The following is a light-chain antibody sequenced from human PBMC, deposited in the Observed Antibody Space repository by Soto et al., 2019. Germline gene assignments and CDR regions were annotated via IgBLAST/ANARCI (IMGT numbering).Light chain of an antibody. V-gene: IGKV1-9*01. Sequence: DIHLTQSPSFLSESVGDRVTITCRASPGISSYLAWYQQKPWKAPNLLIYAASTLQSGVPSRFSGSGSGTGLTLTIISRQPEDYATYRCQQLHTYPRTFGEGNKVEIK. CDR1: PGISSY. CDR3: QQLHTYPRT. J-gene: IGKJ4*01. CDR2: AAS.